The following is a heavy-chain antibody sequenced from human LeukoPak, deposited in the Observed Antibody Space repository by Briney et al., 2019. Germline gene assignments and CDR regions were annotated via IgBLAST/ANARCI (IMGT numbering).Heavy chain of an antibody. Sequence: GGSLRLSCAGSGFSFSSYALGWVRQAPGKRLEFVAVLCASGGYTEYAVSVTGRFTISRDTSQNTLFLEMNSLRVKDTALYYCAKKPAIIEYPFDYWGQGTLVTVSS. CDR1: GFSFSSYA. D-gene: IGHD2-2*01. CDR2: LCASGGYT. J-gene: IGHJ4*02. V-gene: IGHV3-23*01. CDR3: AKKPAIIEYPFDY.